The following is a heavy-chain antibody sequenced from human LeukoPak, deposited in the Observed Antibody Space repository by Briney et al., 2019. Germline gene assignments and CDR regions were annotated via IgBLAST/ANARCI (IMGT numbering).Heavy chain of an antibody. D-gene: IGHD4-17*01. CDR1: GFTVSSNY. V-gene: IGHV3-53*01. J-gene: IGHJ4*02. CDR3: ARDRGYGDYVG. CDR2: IYSGGST. Sequence: GGSLRLSCAASGFTVSSNYMSWVRQAPGKGLEWVSVIYSGGSTYYADSVKGRFTISRDNSRNTLYLQMNSLRAEDTAVYYCARDRGYGDYVGWGQGTLVTVSS.